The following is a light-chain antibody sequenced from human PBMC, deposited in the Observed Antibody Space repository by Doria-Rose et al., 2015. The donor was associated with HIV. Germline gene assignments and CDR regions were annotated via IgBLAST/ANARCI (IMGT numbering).Light chain of an antibody. J-gene: IGKJ1*01. CDR2: AAS. V-gene: IGKV1-39*01. Sequence: TQSPSSLSASIGDRVTITCRASQTVSTYLNWFQQEPGKAPKLLIYAASRLQSGVPSRFSGSGSGTDFTLTISGLQPGDFATYYCQQTYSSPLWTFGQGAKVEMK. CDR1: QTVSTY. CDR3: QQTYSSPLWT.